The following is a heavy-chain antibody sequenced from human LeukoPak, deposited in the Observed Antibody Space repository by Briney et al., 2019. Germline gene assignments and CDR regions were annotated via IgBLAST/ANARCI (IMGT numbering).Heavy chain of an antibody. Sequence: GGSLRLSCAASGFTFRNHGMSRVRQAPGKGREWVSGIIGTGDSTFYADPVKGRFTISRDNSRNTLYLHMNSLRVDDTAVYYCASLYNDYGDYWGQGPLVTVSS. CDR2: IIGTGDST. D-gene: IGHD5-24*01. V-gene: IGHV3-23*01. J-gene: IGHJ4*02. CDR1: GFTFRNHG. CDR3: ASLYNDYGDY.